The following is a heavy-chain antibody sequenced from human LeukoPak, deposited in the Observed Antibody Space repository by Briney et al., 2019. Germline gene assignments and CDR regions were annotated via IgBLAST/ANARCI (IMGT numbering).Heavy chain of an antibody. V-gene: IGHV3-7*03. CDR3: AKVKSIVGDRVYDP. CDR2: IKQDGSEK. J-gene: IGHJ5*02. Sequence: GGSLRLSCAASGFTFSSYWMSWVRQAPGKGLEWVANIKQDGSEKYYVDSVKGRFTISRDNAKNSLYLQMNSLRAEDTAVYYCAKVKSIVGDRVYDPWGQGTLVTVSS. CDR1: GFTFSSYW. D-gene: IGHD2-21*02.